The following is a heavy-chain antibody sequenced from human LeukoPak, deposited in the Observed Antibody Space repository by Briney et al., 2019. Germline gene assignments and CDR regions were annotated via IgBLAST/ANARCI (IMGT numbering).Heavy chain of an antibody. D-gene: IGHD6-19*01. CDR2: ISGSGGST. CDR1: GFTFSSYA. J-gene: IGHJ6*02. CDR3: AKGDRYSSGWFTNYYYGMDV. Sequence: GGSLRLSCAATGFTFSSYAMSWVRQAPGKGLEWVSSISGSGGSTYYADSVKGRFTISRDNSKNTLYLQMNSLRAEDTAVYYCAKGDRYSSGWFTNYYYGMDVWGQGTTVTVSS. V-gene: IGHV3-23*01.